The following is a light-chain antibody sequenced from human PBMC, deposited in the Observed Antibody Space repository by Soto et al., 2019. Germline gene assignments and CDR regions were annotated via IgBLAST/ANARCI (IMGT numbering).Light chain of an antibody. J-gene: IGKJ2*01. CDR1: QSVGSS. V-gene: IGKV3-15*01. CDR2: GAV. CDR3: QQYINWPVYT. Sequence: EIIMTQSPATLSVSPGEGATLSCRASQSVGSSLAWYQQKPGQAPRLLIYGAVTRVTGIPDRFSGSGSGTEFTLTNSGLQSEDFAVYYGQQYINWPVYTFGQGTKLEIK.